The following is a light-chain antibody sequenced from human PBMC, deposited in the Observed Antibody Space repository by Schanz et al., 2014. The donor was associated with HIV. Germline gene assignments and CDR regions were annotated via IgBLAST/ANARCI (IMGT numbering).Light chain of an antibody. CDR3: GSYTSSSTLYV. V-gene: IGLV2-18*02. CDR2: EVD. CDR1: SSDVGGHDR. J-gene: IGLJ1*01. Sequence: QSALTQPPSASGSPGQSVTISCTGTSSDVGGHDRVSWYQQYPGKAPKLLIYEVDKRPSGVPDRFSGSKSGNTASLTISGLQAEDEADYYCGSYTSSSTLYVFGTGTKLTVL.